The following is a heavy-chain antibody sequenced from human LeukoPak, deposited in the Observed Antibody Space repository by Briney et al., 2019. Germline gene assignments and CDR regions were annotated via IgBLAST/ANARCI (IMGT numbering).Heavy chain of an antibody. D-gene: IGHD4-17*01. CDR2: IHFTGST. Sequence: SETLSLTCTVSDDSLISGTYYWNWIRQYPGKGLEWVGYIHFTGSTDYSPSLKSRDTISVDKSKNHFSLNVNSVTAADTAVYYCARATAATTGFGYFDSWGQGALVTVSS. J-gene: IGHJ4*02. V-gene: IGHV4-31*03. CDR3: ARATAATTGFGYFDS. CDR1: DDSLISGTYY.